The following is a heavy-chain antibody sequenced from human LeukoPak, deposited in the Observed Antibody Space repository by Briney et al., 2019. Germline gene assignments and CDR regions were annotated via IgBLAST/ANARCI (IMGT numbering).Heavy chain of an antibody. D-gene: IGHD3-22*01. CDR2: INHSGST. CDR1: GGSFSGYY. Sequence: PSETLSLTCAVYGGSFSGYYWSWIRQPPGKGLEWIGEINHSGSTNYNPSLKSRVTISVDTSKNQFSLKLSSMTAADTAVYYCARDHRYYDSSGEFDYWGQGTLVTVSS. V-gene: IGHV4-34*01. J-gene: IGHJ4*02. CDR3: ARDHRYYDSSGEFDY.